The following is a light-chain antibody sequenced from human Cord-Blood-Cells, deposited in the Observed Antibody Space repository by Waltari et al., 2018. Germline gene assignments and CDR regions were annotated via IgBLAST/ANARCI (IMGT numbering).Light chain of an antibody. V-gene: IGKV3-11*01. CDR1: QSVSSY. Sequence: EIVLTQSPATLSLSPGERATLSCRASQSVSSYLAWYQQKPGQAPRLLIYDASNRATVIPARFSRSGSGTDFTLTISSLEPEDFAVYYCQQRSNWPPLTFGGGTKVEIK. CDR2: DAS. CDR3: QQRSNWPPLT. J-gene: IGKJ4*01.